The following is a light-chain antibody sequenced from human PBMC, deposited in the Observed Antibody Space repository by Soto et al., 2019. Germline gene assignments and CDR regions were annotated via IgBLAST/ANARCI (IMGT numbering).Light chain of an antibody. J-gene: IGLJ1*01. V-gene: IGLV1-40*01. CDR1: SSNIGTGYD. CDR3: QSYDSSLSIYV. Sequence: VLTQPPSVSGAPGQTVTISCTGSSSNIGTGYDVHWYQHLPGTAPKLLIYANTNRPSGVPGRFSGSKSGTSASLAITGLQAEDEADYYCQSYDSSLSIYVFGTGTKLTVL. CDR2: ANT.